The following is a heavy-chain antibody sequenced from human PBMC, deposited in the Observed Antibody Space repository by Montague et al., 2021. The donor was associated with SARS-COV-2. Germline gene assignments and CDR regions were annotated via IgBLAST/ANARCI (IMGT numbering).Heavy chain of an antibody. Sequence: SETLSLTCAVYGGSFSGYYWTWIRQSPRKVLEWIGEINHSGSTNYNPSLKSRVTISVDTSKNPFSLKLSSVTVADTAVYYCACGEITTRGLIYYYGMDVWGQGTTVTVSS. CDR2: INHSGST. CDR3: ACGEITTRGLIYYYGMDV. CDR1: GGSFSGYY. D-gene: IGHD4-11*01. J-gene: IGHJ6*02. V-gene: IGHV4-34*01.